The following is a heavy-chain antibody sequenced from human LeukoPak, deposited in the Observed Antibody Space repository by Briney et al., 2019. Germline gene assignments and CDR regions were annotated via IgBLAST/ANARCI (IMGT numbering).Heavy chain of an antibody. Sequence: GGSLRLSCAASGFTVSSSYMSWVRQAPGKGLEWVSLIYSGGNTYYADSVKGRFTISGDNSKNTLYLQMNSLRAEDTAVYYCARSGYSNSGYWGQGTLVTVSS. CDR1: GFTVSSSY. CDR3: ARSGYSNSGY. D-gene: IGHD2-15*01. V-gene: IGHV3-53*01. J-gene: IGHJ4*02. CDR2: IYSGGNT.